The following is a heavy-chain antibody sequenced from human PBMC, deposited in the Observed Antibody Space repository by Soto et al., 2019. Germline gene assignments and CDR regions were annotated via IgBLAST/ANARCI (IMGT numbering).Heavy chain of an antibody. J-gene: IGHJ4*02. V-gene: IGHV3-7*01. CDR2: IKQDENGK. D-gene: IGHD6-19*01. CDR3: VKDLGVLGSKSSGWYRGYFDY. CDR1: GLTCISRW. Sequence: GGSLRLSSKASGLTCISRWMTWVRQGTGKGLEWVANIKQDENGKDYVDSVKGRFTISRDNAKNSLYLQMSSLRAEDTAVYYCVKDLGVLGSKSSGWYRGYFDYWGQGTLVTVSS.